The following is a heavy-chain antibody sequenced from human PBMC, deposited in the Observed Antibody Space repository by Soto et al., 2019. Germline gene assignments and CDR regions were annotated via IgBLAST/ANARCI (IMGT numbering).Heavy chain of an antibody. CDR3: ARQRAVGIHYKHGIDV. CDR2: IDPSDFYT. V-gene: IGHV5-10-1*01. Sequence: GESLKISCQASGYDFSTYWISWVRQMPGKGLEWMGRIDPSDFYTNYRPSFQGHVTISVDKSINTVYLQWSSLKASDTAMYYCARQRAVGIHYKHGIDVWGPGTAVTVFS. CDR1: GYDFSTYW. D-gene: IGHD2-21*01. J-gene: IGHJ6*02.